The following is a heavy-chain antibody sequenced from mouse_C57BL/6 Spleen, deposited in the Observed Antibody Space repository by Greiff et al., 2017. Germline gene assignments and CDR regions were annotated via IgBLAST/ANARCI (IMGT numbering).Heavy chain of an antibody. Sequence: VQLQQPGAELVRPGSSVKLSCKASGYTFTSYWMHWVKQRPIQGLEWIGNIDPSDSETHYNQKFKDKATLTVDKSSSTAYMQLSSLTSEDSAVYYCARNPVVATRWYFDVWGTGTTVTVSS. V-gene: IGHV1-52*01. CDR1: GYTFTSYW. J-gene: IGHJ1*03. D-gene: IGHD1-1*01. CDR2: IDPSDSET. CDR3: ARNPVVATRWYFDV.